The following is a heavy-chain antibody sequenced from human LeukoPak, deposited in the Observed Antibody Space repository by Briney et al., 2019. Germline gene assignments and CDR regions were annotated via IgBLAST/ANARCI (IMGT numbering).Heavy chain of an antibody. J-gene: IGHJ6*03. Sequence: SETLSLTCTVSGGSISSHYWGWIRQPPGKGLERIGYIYYSGSTNYNPSLKRRVTISVDTSKNQFSLKLSSVTAADTAVYYCARAGPSITIFGVHYYYYYMDVWGKGTTVTVSS. D-gene: IGHD3-3*01. CDR3: ARAGPSITIFGVHYYYYYMDV. CDR1: GGSISSHY. CDR2: IYYSGST. V-gene: IGHV4-59*11.